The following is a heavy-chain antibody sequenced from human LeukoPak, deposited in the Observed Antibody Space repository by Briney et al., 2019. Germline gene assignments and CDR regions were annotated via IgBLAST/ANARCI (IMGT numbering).Heavy chain of an antibody. CDR1: GYTFTSYG. CDR2: ISAYNGNT. Sequence: AAVKVSCKASGYTFTSYGIGWVRQAPGQGLEWMGWISAYNGNTNYAQKLQGRVTMTTDTSTSTAYMELRSLRSDDTAVYYCARDEDGYYYDSSGYHSVYWGQGTLVTVSS. CDR3: ARDEDGYYYDSSGYHSVY. J-gene: IGHJ4*02. D-gene: IGHD3-22*01. V-gene: IGHV1-18*01.